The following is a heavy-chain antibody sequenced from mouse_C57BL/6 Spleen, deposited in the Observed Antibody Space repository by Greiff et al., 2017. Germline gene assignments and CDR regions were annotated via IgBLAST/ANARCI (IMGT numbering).Heavy chain of an antibody. CDR2: LYPRSGNT. J-gene: IGHJ1*03. V-gene: IGHV1-81*01. CDR1: GYTFTSYG. Sequence: QVQLQQSGAELARPGASVKLSCKASGYTFTSYGISWVKQRTGQGLEWIGELYPRSGNTYYNEKFKGKAKLTAAKSYSPAYMELRSLTSEDSAVYIYARSIPSVMDDWGTGTTVTVSS. D-gene: IGHD1-1*01. CDR3: ARSIPSVMDD.